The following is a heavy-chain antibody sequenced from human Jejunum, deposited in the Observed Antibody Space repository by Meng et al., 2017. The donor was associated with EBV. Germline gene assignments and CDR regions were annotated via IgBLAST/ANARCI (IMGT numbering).Heavy chain of an antibody. D-gene: IGHD1-14*01. V-gene: IGHV4-4*02. CDR2: ISHSGST. CDR1: GELISRDW. Sequence: QVQLQESGPGLVNPSGTLSLTCAVSGELISRDWWSWLRQPPGKGLEWIGEISHSGSTAYNPSLKSRVTISLDTSKTQFSLTLTPVTAADTAVYFCARAGYHRPANDYYGQGTLVTVSS. CDR3: ARAGYHRPANDY. J-gene: IGHJ4*02.